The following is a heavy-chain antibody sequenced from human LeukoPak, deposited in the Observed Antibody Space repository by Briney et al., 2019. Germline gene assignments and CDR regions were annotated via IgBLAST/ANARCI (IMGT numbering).Heavy chain of an antibody. CDR3: ARGLCSGGSCYLDWYFDL. V-gene: IGHV3-21*01. J-gene: IGHJ2*01. D-gene: IGHD2-15*01. CDR2: INSSSSYI. CDR1: GFTFSSYS. Sequence: GGSLRLSCAASGFTFSSYSMNWVRQAPGKGLEWVSSINSSSSYIHYADSVKGRFAISRDNAKNSLYLQMTSLRAEDTAVYYCARGLCSGGSCYLDWYFDLWGRGTLVTVSS.